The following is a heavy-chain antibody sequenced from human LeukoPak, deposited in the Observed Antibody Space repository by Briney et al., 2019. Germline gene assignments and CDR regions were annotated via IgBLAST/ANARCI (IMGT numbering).Heavy chain of an antibody. CDR1: GFTFSSYS. D-gene: IGHD6-13*01. Sequence: GGSLRLSCAASGFTFSSYSMNWVRQAPGKGLECVSSISSSSSSIYYADSVKGRFTISRDDAKNSLYLQMNSLRAEDTAVYYCARTATDTGEFDYWGQGTLFTVSS. V-gene: IGHV3-21*01. J-gene: IGHJ4*02. CDR3: ARTATDTGEFDY. CDR2: ISSSSSSI.